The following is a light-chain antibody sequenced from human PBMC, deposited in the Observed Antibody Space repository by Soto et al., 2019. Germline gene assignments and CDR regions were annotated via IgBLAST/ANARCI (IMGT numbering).Light chain of an antibody. Sequence: ETVLTQSPGTLSLSPGERATLSCRASQSVSSNLLAWYQEKPGQAPRLLIFGASTRAIGVPARFSGSGSGTEFTLTIDSLQSDDFAVYYCQQYLDWPRTFGQGTKVDI. CDR1: QSVSSN. CDR3: QQYLDWPRT. V-gene: IGKV3-15*01. J-gene: IGKJ1*01. CDR2: GAS.